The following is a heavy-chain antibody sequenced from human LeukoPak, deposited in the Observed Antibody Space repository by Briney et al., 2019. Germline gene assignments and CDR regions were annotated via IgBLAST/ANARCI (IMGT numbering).Heavy chain of an antibody. V-gene: IGHV1-18*01. CDR2: ISAYNGNT. D-gene: IGHD5-18*01. Sequence: ASVKVSCKASGYTFTSYGIIWVRQAPGQGLEWMGWISAYNGNTNYAQKLQGRVTMTTDTSTSTAYMELRSLRSDDTAVYYCARREDTAMVIGAFDIWGQGTMVTVSS. CDR3: ARREDTAMVIGAFDI. CDR1: GYTFTSYG. J-gene: IGHJ3*02.